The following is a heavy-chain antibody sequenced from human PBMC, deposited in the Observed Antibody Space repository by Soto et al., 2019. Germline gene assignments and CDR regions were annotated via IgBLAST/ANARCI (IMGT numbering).Heavy chain of an antibody. CDR3: ARQEGLATISHYFDF. Sequence: HLQLQESGPGLVKPSETLSLMCSVSDDSINSDKFYWGWIRQPPGKVLEWIGSIYYRGNANYNPSHQTRVTISLDKSKSQFSMKLNSVTAADSAVYFCARQEGLATISHYFDFWGPGALVTVSS. V-gene: IGHV4-39*01. CDR2: IYYRGNA. D-gene: IGHD3-9*01. CDR1: DDSINSDKFY. J-gene: IGHJ4*02.